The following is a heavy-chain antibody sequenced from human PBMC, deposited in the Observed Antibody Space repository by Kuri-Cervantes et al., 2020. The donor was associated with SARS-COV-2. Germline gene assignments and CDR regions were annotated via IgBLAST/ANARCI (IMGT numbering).Heavy chain of an antibody. Sequence: SETLSLTCTVSGGSISSYYWSWVRQPPGKGLEWIGYIYYSGSTNYNPSLKSRVSISVDTSRNQFSLKVSSVTAADTAVYSCARQHLGYYMDVWGKGTTVTV. CDR3: ARQHLGYYMDV. J-gene: IGHJ6*03. CDR1: GGSISSYY. CDR2: IYYSGST. V-gene: IGHV4-59*08.